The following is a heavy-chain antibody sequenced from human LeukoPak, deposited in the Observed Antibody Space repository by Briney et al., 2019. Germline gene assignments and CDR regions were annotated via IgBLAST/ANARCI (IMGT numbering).Heavy chain of an antibody. J-gene: IGHJ4*02. Sequence: GGSLRLSCAASGFTFSDYHMSWVRRAPGKGLEWVANIKQDGSEKNYVDSVKGRFTISRDNAKNSLYLQMNNLRVEDTAMYYCAGGTGFIIKDWGQGTLVTVSS. V-gene: IGHV3-7*03. CDR1: GFTFSDYH. CDR2: IKQDGSEK. D-gene: IGHD3-9*01. CDR3: AGGTGFIIKD.